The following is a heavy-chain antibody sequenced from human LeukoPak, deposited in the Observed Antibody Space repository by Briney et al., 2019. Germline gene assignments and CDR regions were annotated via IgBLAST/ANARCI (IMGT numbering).Heavy chain of an antibody. CDR1: GFTFSSYE. J-gene: IGHJ4*02. V-gene: IGHV3-48*03. CDR2: ISSSGSTI. CDR3: ARGSSGWYLGYYFDY. D-gene: IGHD6-19*01. Sequence: GGSLRLSCAASGFTFSSYEMNWVRQAPGKGLEWVSYISSSGSTIYYADSVKGRFTISRDNAKNSLYLQMNSLRAEDTAVYYCARGSSGWYLGYYFDYWGQGTLVTVSS.